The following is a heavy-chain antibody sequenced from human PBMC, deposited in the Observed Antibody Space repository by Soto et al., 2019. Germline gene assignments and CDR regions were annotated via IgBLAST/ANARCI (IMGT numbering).Heavy chain of an antibody. CDR3: ARDTAHGDYVFVFDI. V-gene: IGHV1-18*01. CDR1: GYTFTSYG. J-gene: IGHJ3*02. D-gene: IGHD4-17*01. Sequence: ASVKVSCKASGYTFTSYGISWVRQAPGQGLEWMGWISAYNGNTNYAQKLQGRVTMTTDTSTSTAYMELRSLRSDDTAVYYCARDTAHGDYVFVFDIWGQGTMVTVSS. CDR2: ISAYNGNT.